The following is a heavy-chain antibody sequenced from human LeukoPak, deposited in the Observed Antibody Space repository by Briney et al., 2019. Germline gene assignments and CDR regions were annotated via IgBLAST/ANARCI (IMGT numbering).Heavy chain of an antibody. J-gene: IGHJ4*02. CDR1: GGSISSSSYY. CDR2: INHSGST. D-gene: IGHD2-21*02. Sequence: PSETLSLTCTVSGGSISSSSYYWSWIRQPPGKGLEWIGEINHSGSTNYNPSLKSRVTISVDTSKNQFSLKLSSVTAADTAVYYCARGGRHPKPIVVVTALFDYWGQGTLVTVSS. CDR3: ARGGRHPKPIVVVTALFDY. V-gene: IGHV4-39*07.